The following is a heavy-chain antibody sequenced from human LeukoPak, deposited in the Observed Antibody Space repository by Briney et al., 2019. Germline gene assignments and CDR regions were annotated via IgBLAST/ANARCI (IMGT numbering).Heavy chain of an antibody. CDR2: INSDGSWT. CDR1: GFPFSSYS. J-gene: IGHJ4*02. Sequence: GGSLRLSCAASGFPFSSYSMTWVRQAPGKGLVWVSHINSDGSWTSYADSVKGRFTISKDNAKNTVYLQMNSLRAEDTAVYYCVSFYVTYWGRGTLVTVSS. CDR3: VSFYVTY. V-gene: IGHV3-74*01. D-gene: IGHD2/OR15-2a*01.